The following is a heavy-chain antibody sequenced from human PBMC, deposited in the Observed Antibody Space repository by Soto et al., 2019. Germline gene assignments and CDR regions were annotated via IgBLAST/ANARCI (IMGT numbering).Heavy chain of an antibody. J-gene: IGHJ6*04. Sequence: GGSLRLSCAASGFTFSNAWMNWVRQAPGKGLEWVGRIKSKTDGGTTDYAAPVKGRFTISRDDSKNTLYLQMNSLKTEDTAVYYCTTVQYSSSARYYYYYYGMDVWGKGTTVTVSS. V-gene: IGHV3-15*07. CDR2: IKSKTDGGTT. D-gene: IGHD6-6*01. CDR3: TTVQYSSSARYYYYYYGMDV. CDR1: GFTFSNAW.